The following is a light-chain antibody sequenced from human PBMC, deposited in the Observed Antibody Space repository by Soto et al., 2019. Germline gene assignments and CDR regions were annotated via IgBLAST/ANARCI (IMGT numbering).Light chain of an antibody. V-gene: IGLV1-40*01. CDR1: SSNIGAGYD. CDR3: QSYDRSLTAWV. CDR2: GNN. Sequence: QSVLTQPPSVSGAPGQSVTISCTGSSSNIGAGYDVHWYQQFPGTAPRLLMYGNNNRPAGVPGRVSGSKSGTSASLAITGLQAEDEAHYFCQSYDRSLTAWVFGGGTKVTVL. J-gene: IGLJ3*02.